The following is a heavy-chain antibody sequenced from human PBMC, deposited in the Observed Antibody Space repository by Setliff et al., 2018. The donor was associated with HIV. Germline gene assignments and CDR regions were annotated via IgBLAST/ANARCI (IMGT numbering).Heavy chain of an antibody. J-gene: IGHJ1*01. CDR3: AALSHYYSSGWPEYFQH. V-gene: IGHV1-69*05. Sequence: SVKVSCKASGGTFSSYAISWVRQAPGQGLEWMGGIIPIFGTANYAQKFQERVTITRDMSTSTAYMELSSLRSEDTAVYYCAALSHYYSSGWPEYFQHWGQGTLVTVSS. D-gene: IGHD6-19*01. CDR1: GGTFSSYA. CDR2: IIPIFGTA.